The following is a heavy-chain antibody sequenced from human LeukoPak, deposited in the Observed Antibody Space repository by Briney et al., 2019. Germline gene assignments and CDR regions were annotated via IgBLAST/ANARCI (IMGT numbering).Heavy chain of an antibody. D-gene: IGHD2-2*01. CDR1: GFSFSDYS. Sequence: KAGGSLRLSCAASGFSFSDYSMSWIRQAPGKGLEWVSYISSSGSSTYYADSVKGRFTISRDNAKNSLYLQMNTLRAEDTAVYYCAGRYCRSASCPANFDFWGQGTLVTVSS. J-gene: IGHJ4*02. CDR2: ISSSGSST. CDR3: AGRYCRSASCPANFDF. V-gene: IGHV3-11*01.